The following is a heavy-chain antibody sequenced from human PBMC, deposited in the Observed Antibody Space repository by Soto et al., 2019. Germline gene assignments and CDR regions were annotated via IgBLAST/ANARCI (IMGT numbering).Heavy chain of an antibody. CDR3: ARDVGSSALPYIAVAGATTSTQYYFDY. CDR1: GGSISSGDYY. V-gene: IGHV4-30-4*01. CDR2: IYYSGST. J-gene: IGHJ4*02. D-gene: IGHD6-19*01. Sequence: SETLSLTCTVSGGSISSGDYYWSWIRQPPGKGLEWIGYIYYSGSTYYNPSLKSRVTISVDTSKNQFSLKLSSVTAADTAVYYCARDVGSSALPYIAVAGATTSTQYYFDYWGQGTLVTVSS.